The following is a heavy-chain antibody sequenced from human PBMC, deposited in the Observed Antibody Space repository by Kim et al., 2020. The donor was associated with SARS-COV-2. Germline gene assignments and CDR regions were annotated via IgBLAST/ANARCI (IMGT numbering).Heavy chain of an antibody. D-gene: IGHD3-9*01. CDR3: ARDLFDYDILTGYPRFDY. CDR2: ISAYNGNT. Sequence: ASVKVSCKASGYTFTSYGISWVRQAPGQGLEWMGWISAYNGNTNYAQKLQGRVTMTTDTSTSTAYMELRSLRSDDTAVYYCARDLFDYDILTGYPRFDYWGQGTLVTVSS. J-gene: IGHJ4*02. V-gene: IGHV1-18*04. CDR1: GYTFTSYG.